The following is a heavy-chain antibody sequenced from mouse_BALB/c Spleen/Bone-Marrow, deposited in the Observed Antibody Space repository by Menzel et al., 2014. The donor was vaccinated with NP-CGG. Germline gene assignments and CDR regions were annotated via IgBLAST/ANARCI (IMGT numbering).Heavy chain of an antibody. J-gene: IGHJ4*01. Sequence: QVQLKESGAELMKPGASVKISCKATGYTFSNLWIEWMKQRPGHGLEWIGEILPGSDSTKYHEKFKGKATFTADPSTETVYMQLSSLTSEDSAVYYCARFRSYTMYFWGQGTSVTVSS. CDR3: ARFRSYTMYF. CDR2: ILPGSDST. CDR1: GYTFSNLW. V-gene: IGHV1-9*01.